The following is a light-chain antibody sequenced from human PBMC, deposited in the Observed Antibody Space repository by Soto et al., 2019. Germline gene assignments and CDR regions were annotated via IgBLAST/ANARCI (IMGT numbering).Light chain of an antibody. CDR1: QTISSTF. CDR2: DAS. Sequence: EIVLTQSPGTLSLSPGERATLSCRASQTISSTFLAWYRQRPGQAPRLLTYDASNRATGIPARFSGSGSGTDFTLTISSLEPEDFAVYYCQQRSNWPPTFGGGTKVDIK. V-gene: IGKV3-11*01. J-gene: IGKJ4*01. CDR3: QQRSNWPPT.